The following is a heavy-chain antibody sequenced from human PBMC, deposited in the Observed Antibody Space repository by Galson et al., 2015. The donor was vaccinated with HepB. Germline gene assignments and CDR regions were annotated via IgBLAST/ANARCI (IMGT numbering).Heavy chain of an antibody. J-gene: IGHJ4*02. CDR1: GFTFNNSA. CDR2: VSGSGGST. Sequence: SLRLSCAASGFTFNNSAMSWVRQTPGKGLECVSIVSGSGGSTSYADSVKGRFTISRDNSKNTLYLQMNSLRAEDTAVYYCAKVGLLGVFLDYWGQGTLVTVSS. V-gene: IGHV3-23*01. CDR3: AKVGLLGVFLDY. D-gene: IGHD3-10*01.